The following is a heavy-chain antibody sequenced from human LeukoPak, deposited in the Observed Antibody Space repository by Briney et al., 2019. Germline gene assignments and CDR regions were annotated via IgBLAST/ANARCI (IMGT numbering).Heavy chain of an antibody. J-gene: IGHJ4*02. CDR1: GYTFTSYY. D-gene: IGHD1-26*01. CDR3: ARVLKWELASPAFDY. V-gene: IGHV1-46*01. Sequence: ASVKVSCKASGYTFTSYYMHWVRQAPGQGLEWMGIINPSGGSTSYAQKFQGRVTMTRDMSTSTVYMELSSLRSEDTAVYYCARVLKWELASPAFDYWGQGNLVAVSS. CDR2: INPSGGST.